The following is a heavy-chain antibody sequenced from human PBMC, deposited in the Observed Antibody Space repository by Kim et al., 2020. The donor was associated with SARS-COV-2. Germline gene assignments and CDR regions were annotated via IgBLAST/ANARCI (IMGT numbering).Heavy chain of an antibody. CDR3: ARGATVVPAARYYYGMDV. V-gene: IGHV4-34*01. Sequence: SRVTISVDTSKNQFSLKLSSVTAADTAVYYCARGATVVPAARYYYGMDVWGQGTTVTVSS. D-gene: IGHD2-2*01. J-gene: IGHJ6*02.